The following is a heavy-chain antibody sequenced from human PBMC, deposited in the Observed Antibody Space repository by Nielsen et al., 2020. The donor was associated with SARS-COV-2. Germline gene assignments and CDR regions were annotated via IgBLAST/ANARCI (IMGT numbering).Heavy chain of an antibody. CDR3: ARVVTYYYGMDV. CDR1: GFTFSSYG. V-gene: IGHV3-33*01. D-gene: IGHD4-11*01. J-gene: IGHJ6*02. Sequence: GESLKISCAAPGFTFSSYGMHWVRQAPGKGLEWVAVIWYDGSNKYYADSVKGRFTISRDNSKNTLYLQMNSLRAEDTAVYYCARVVTYYYGMDVWGQGTTVTVSS. CDR2: IWYDGSNK.